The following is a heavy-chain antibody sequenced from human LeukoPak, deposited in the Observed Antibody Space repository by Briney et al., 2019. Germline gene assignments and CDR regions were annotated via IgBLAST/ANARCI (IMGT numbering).Heavy chain of an antibody. CDR1: GFTFSSYS. CDR2: ICNSSSYI. J-gene: IGHJ4*02. Sequence: GGSLRLSCAASGFTFSSYSMNWVRQAPGKGLEWVSSICNSSSYIYYADSVKGRFTISRDNAKNSLYLQMNSLRGEDTAVDYCAGVPSNDYWGERTRVSVSS. V-gene: IGHV3-21*01. CDR3: AGVPSNDY.